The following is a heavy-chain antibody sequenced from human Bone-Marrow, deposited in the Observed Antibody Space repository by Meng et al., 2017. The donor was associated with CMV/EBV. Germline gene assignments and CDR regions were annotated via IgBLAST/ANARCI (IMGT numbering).Heavy chain of an antibody. CDR2: INHSGST. Sequence: GSLRLSCAVYGGSFSGYYWSWIRQPPGKGLEWIGEINHSGSTNYNPSLKCRVTISVDTSKNQFSLKLSSVTAADTAVYYCARDGDYDFWSGYYTLLGYYYGMDVWGQGNTVTVSS. V-gene: IGHV4-34*01. D-gene: IGHD3-3*01. CDR1: GGSFSGYY. J-gene: IGHJ6*01. CDR3: ARDGDYDFWSGYYTLLGYYYGMDV.